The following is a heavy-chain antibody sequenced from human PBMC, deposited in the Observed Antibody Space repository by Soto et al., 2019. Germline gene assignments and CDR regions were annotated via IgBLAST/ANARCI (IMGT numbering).Heavy chain of an antibody. D-gene: IGHD1-7*01. V-gene: IGHV4-31*03. J-gene: IGHJ4*02. Sequence: SETLSLTCTVSGGSISSGGYYWSWIRQHPGKGLEWIGYIYYSGSTYYNPSLKSRVTISVDTSKNQFSLKLSSVTAADTAVYYCARSSQVTGTGDYWGQGTLVTVSS. CDR3: ARSSQVTGTGDY. CDR1: GGSISSGGYY. CDR2: IYYSGST.